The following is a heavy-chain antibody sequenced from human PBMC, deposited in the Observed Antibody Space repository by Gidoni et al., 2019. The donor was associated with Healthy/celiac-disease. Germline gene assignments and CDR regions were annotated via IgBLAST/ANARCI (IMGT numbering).Heavy chain of an antibody. Sequence: QVQLQRAGPGRVKPSPTLSLTSTVSGGSLSSGGYYWSWSRQHPGKGLEWIGYIYYSGRPYYDPSRERRVTISVAASKNQFSLKLSSVTAADTAVYYCARGYCSSTSCYLDSWGQGTLVTVSS. V-gene: IGHV4-31*03. D-gene: IGHD2-2*01. J-gene: IGHJ4*02. CDR1: GGSLSSGGYY. CDR2: IYYSGRP. CDR3: ARGYCSSTSCYLDS.